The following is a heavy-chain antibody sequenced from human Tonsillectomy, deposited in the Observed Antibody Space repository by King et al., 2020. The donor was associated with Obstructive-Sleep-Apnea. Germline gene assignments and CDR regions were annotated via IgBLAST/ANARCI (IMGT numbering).Heavy chain of an antibody. J-gene: IGHJ6*02. CDR1: GYSFTSYW. D-gene: IGHD2-2*01. Sequence: VQLVESGAEVKKPGESLKISCKGSGYSFTSYWIGWVRQMPGKGLEWMGIIYPGDSDTRYSPSFQGQVTISADKTVSTAYLQWSRLKASDTAMDYCARGRMPITPKYCSSTSCLPKYYYYYYGMDVWGQGTTVTVSS. V-gene: IGHV5-51*01. CDR3: ARGRMPITPKYCSSTSCLPKYYYYYYGMDV. CDR2: IYPGDSDT.